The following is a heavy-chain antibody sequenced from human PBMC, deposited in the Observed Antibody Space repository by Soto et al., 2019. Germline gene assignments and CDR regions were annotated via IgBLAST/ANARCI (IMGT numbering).Heavy chain of an antibody. CDR3: ARTTSILSLGPPSPYYFDY. J-gene: IGHJ4*02. Sequence: GSGPTLVNPTQTLTLTCTFSGFSLSTSGMCVSWIRQPPGKALEWLALIDWDDDKYYSTSLKTRLTISKDTSKNQVVLTMTNMDPVDTATYYCARTTSILSLGPPSPYYFDYWGQGTLVTVSS. CDR1: GFSLSTSGMC. D-gene: IGHD1-1*01. CDR2: IDWDDDK. V-gene: IGHV2-70*01.